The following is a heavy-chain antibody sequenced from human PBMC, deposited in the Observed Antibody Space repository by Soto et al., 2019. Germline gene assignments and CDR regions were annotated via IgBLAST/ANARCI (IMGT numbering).Heavy chain of an antibody. D-gene: IGHD2-15*01. J-gene: IGHJ6*02. V-gene: IGHV4-31*03. CDR1: GGSISSGGYY. CDR2: IYYSGST. CDR3: ARDRRFTAATDYYYGMDV. Sequence: QVQLRESGPGLVKPSQTLSLTCTVSGGSISSGGYYWSWIRQHPGKGLEWIGYIYYSGSTYYNPSLKSRVTISVDTSKNQFSLKLSSVTAADTAVYYCARDRRFTAATDYYYGMDVWGQGTTVTVSS.